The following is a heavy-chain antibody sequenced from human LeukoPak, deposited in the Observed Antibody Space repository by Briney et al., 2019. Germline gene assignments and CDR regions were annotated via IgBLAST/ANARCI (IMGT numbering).Heavy chain of an antibody. CDR3: ARESNNGGAFDI. CDR2: IYYSGST. V-gene: IGHV4-30-2*01. Sequence: SETLSLTCTVSGGSISSGGYSWSWIRQHPGKGLEWIGYIYYSGSTYYNPSLKSRVTISVDRSKNQFSLKLSSVTAADTAVYYCARESNNGGAFDIWGQGTMVTVSS. J-gene: IGHJ3*02. CDR1: GGSISSGGYS. D-gene: IGHD1/OR15-1a*01.